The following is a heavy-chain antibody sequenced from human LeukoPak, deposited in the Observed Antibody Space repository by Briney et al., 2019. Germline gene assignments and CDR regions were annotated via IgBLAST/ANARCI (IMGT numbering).Heavy chain of an antibody. J-gene: IGHJ4*02. D-gene: IGHD2/OR15-2a*01. V-gene: IGHV3-74*01. Sequence: GGSLRLSWAASGNYWMHWVRQAPGKGLVWVSHINSDGSWTSYADSVKGRFTISKDNDKNTVYLQMNSLRAEDTAVYYCVSFYETYWGRGTLVTVSS. CDR3: VSFYETY. CDR1: GNYW. CDR2: INSDGSWT.